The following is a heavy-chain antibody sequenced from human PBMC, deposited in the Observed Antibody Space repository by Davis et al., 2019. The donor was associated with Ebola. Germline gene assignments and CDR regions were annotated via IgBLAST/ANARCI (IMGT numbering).Heavy chain of an antibody. CDR3: ARVLFSVWNYEALDI. D-gene: IGHD1-7*01. V-gene: IGHV4-39*07. CDR2: IYYSGST. J-gene: IGHJ3*02. CDR1: GGSISSSSYY. Sequence: GSLRLSCTVSGGSISSSSYYWGWIRQPPGKGLEWIGSIYYSGSTYYNPSLKSRVTIFLDKSLNQFSLKMTSVTAADTAVYYCARVLFSVWNYEALDIWGQGTTVTVSS.